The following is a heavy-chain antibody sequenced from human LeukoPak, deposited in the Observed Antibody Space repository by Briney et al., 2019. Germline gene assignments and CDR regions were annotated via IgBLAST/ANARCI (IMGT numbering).Heavy chain of an antibody. V-gene: IGHV5-51*01. CDR1: GYSLTSYW. D-gene: IGHD5-12*01. CDR2: INPSDFDT. J-gene: IGHJ4*02. Sequence: GESLKISCQISGYSLTSYWIGWARQMPGKALEWMGIINPSDFDTLYSPSFQGHVTISLDKSISTAYLHWTSLEASDTATYYCATTGYSSHWEYFWGQGTLVTVSS. CDR3: ATTGYSSHWEYF.